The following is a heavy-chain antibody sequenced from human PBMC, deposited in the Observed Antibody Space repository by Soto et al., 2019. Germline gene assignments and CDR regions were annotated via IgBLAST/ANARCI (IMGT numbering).Heavy chain of an antibody. D-gene: IGHD2-2*03. CDR1: GFTFSSYG. Sequence: PGGSLRLSCAASGFTFSSYGMHWVRQAPGKGLEWVAVRSYDGSNKYYADSVKGRFTISRDNSKNTLYLQMNSLRAEDTAVYYCAKLSGYCSSTSCYAYYYYYGMDVWGQGTTVTVSS. J-gene: IGHJ6*02. V-gene: IGHV3-30*18. CDR3: AKLSGYCSSTSCYAYYYYYGMDV. CDR2: RSYDGSNK.